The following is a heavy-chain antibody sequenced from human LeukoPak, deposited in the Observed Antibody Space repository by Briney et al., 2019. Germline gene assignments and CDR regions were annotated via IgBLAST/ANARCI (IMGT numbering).Heavy chain of an antibody. J-gene: IGHJ4*02. Sequence: PGGSLRLSCAASGFTFSSYGMHWVRQAPGKGLEWVAVISYDGSNKYYADSVKGRFTISRDNSKNTLYLQMNSLRAEDTAVYYCAKDLKIFTYIVGATSPFDYWGQGTLVTVSS. V-gene: IGHV3-30*18. CDR2: ISYDGSNK. CDR3: AKDLKIFTYIVGATSPFDY. CDR1: GFTFSSYG. D-gene: IGHD1-26*01.